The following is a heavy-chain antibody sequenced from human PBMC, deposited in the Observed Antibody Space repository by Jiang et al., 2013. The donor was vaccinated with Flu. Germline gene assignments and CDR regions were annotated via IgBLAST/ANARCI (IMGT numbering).Heavy chain of an antibody. CDR1: GGSFSGYY. D-gene: IGHD2-21*02. Sequence: SETLSLTCAVYGGSFSGYYWSWIRQPPGKGLEWIGEINHSGSTNYNPSLKSRVTISVDTSKNQFSLKLSSVTAADTAVYYCARYEVVTAPFDYWGQGTLVTVSS. V-gene: IGHV4-34*01. CDR3: ARYEVVTAPFDY. J-gene: IGHJ4*02. CDR2: INHSGST.